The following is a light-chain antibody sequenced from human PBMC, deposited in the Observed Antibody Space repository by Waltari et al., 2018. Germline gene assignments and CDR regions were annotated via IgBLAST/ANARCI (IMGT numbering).Light chain of an antibody. J-gene: IGLJ6*01. CDR2: RND. Sequence: QSGLIQPSSASGTPGQRVIISCSGGDSNIGSNTVNWYHQVPGTAPKLLISRNDERPSGVPDRFSGSKSGASASLAISGLQSEDEGDYYCSTWDDNLSANVFGSGTKVTVL. V-gene: IGLV1-44*01. CDR1: DSNIGSNT. CDR3: STWDDNLSANV.